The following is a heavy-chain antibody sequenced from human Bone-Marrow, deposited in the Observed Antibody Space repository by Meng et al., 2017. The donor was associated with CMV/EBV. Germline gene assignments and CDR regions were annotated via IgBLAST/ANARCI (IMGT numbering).Heavy chain of an antibody. Sequence: GESLKISCAASGFTFSTYAMNWVRQAPGKGLEWVSTITNRGGITYYTDSVKGRFTISRDDSKNTLYLQMNSLRAEDAAVYYCAREGRYCSSTSCRTRYGMDVWGQGTTVTVSS. CDR2: ITNRGGIT. CDR3: AREGRYCSSTSCRTRYGMDV. V-gene: IGHV3-23*01. D-gene: IGHD2-2*01. CDR1: GFTFSTYA. J-gene: IGHJ6*02.